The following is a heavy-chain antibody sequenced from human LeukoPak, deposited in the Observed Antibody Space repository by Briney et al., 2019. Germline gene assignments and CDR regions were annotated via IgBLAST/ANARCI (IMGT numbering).Heavy chain of an antibody. V-gene: IGHV3-7*01. J-gene: IGHJ4*02. Sequence: GGSLRLSCAASGFTFSSYWMSWVRQDPGKGLEWVANIKQDGSKKNYVDSVKGRFTISRDNAKNSLYLLMNSLRAEDTAVYYCGRAMDYWGQGTLVTVSS. CDR1: GFTFSSYW. CDR2: IKQDGSKK. CDR3: GRAMDY. D-gene: IGHD2-2*01.